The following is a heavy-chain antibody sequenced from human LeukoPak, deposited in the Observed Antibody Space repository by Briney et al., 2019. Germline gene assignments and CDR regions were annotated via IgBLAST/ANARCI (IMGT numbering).Heavy chain of an antibody. CDR2: ISGSGGST. CDR1: GISLSNYG. D-gene: IGHD3-22*01. J-gene: IGHJ4*02. Sequence: GGSLRLSCAVSGISLSNYGMSWVRQAPGKALEWVAGISGSGGSTNYADSVKGRFTISRDNPKNTLYLQMNRLRAEDTAVYFCAKRGVVIRVILVGFHKEAYYFDSWGQGALVTVSS. CDR3: AKRGVVIRVILVGFHKEAYYFDS. V-gene: IGHV3-23*01.